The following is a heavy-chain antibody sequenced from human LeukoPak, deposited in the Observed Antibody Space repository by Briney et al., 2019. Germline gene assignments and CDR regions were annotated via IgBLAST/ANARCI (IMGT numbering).Heavy chain of an antibody. CDR3: AKDISVGATPHYFDY. J-gene: IGHJ4*02. V-gene: IGHV3-9*01. D-gene: IGHD1-26*01. CDR2: SIWNSGSI. Sequence: PGGSLRLSCAASGFTFDDYAMHWIRQAPGKGLEWVSGSIWNSGSIGYADSVKGRFTISRDNAKNSLYLQMNSLRAEDTALYYCAKDISVGATPHYFDYWGQGTLVTVSS. CDR1: GFTFDDYA.